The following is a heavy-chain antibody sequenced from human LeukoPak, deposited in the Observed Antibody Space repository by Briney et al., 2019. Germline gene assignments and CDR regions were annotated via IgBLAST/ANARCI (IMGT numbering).Heavy chain of an antibody. Sequence: PSETLCLSCAVYGGSFSDYYWTWIRQSPGKGLEWIGEINHSGSTNYNSSLKSRVTISVDPYKKQFSLKLSSVTAADTAVYSCAGGPGIAAAGYFDCWGQGTLVTVST. J-gene: IGHJ4*02. V-gene: IGHV4-34*01. CDR3: AGGPGIAAAGYFDC. CDR2: INHSGST. CDR1: GGSFSDYY. D-gene: IGHD6-13*01.